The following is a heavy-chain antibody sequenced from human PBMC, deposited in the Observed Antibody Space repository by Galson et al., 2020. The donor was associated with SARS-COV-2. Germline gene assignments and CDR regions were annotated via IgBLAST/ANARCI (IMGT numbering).Heavy chain of an antibody. CDR1: GGSITSSDYS. V-gene: IGHV4-30-2*01. CDR2: IYPRTDNT. J-gene: IGHJ3*02. CDR3: ARGFCDGASCYGFDAFDI. D-gene: IGHD2-2*01. Sequence: SETLSLTCAVTGGSITSSDYSWNWIRQPPGKGLEWVGNIYPRTDNTYSNPSLRSRVAISLDTSKNQFSLELRSVTAADTAVYYCARGFCDGASCYGFDAFDIWGQGTRVTVSS.